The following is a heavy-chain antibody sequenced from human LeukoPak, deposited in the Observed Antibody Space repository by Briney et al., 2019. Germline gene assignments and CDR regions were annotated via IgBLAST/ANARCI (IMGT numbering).Heavy chain of an antibody. Sequence: TGGALLIFSCASGFTFNTYSMIRGRQDPGKGLEWSSYIISSSSVIYYSDSVKGRFTISRDNSRNSLFLQMNSLRDEDTAVYYCARDMSLLWFGDPFDYWGQGTLVTVSS. CDR3: ARDMSLLWFGDPFDY. D-gene: IGHD3-10*01. CDR2: IISSSSVI. J-gene: IGHJ4*02. V-gene: IGHV3-48*02. CDR1: GFTFNTYS.